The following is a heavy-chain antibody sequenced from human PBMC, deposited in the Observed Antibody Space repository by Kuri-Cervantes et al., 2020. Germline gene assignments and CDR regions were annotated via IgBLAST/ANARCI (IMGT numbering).Heavy chain of an antibody. CDR2: INPNSGGT. V-gene: IGHV1-2*02. D-gene: IGHD6-6*01. Sequence: ASVKVSCKASGYTFTGYYMHWVRQAPGQGLEWMGWINPNSGGTNYAQKFQGRVTMTTDTSTSTAYMELRSLRSDDTAVYYCARDRSSSGYWGQGTLVTVSS. CDR1: GYTFTGYY. CDR3: ARDRSSSGY. J-gene: IGHJ4*02.